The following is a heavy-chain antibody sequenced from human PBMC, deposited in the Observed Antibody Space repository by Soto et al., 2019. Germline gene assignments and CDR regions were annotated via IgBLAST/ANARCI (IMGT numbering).Heavy chain of an antibody. CDR1: GFTFRDHA. CDR3: VKGEYYGSSLTYYGMDV. Sequence: GGFQRLSCAASGFTFRDHAISWVSQATEKGVEWVSAITDSGGSTFSADSVKGRYTTSSDKSKNTLYLQMNSLRAEDTAVYFCVKGEYYGSSLTYYGMDVWDKGTTVTVS. CDR2: ITDSGGST. J-gene: IGHJ6*04. D-gene: IGHD3-10*01. V-gene: IGHV3-23*01.